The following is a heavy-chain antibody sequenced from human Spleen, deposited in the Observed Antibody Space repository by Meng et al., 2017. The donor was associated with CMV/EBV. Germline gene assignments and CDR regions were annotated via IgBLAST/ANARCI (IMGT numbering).Heavy chain of an antibody. Sequence: SETLSLTCTVSGGSLGSYFWSWIRQPPGKGLEWIGYIYYSGSANYNPSLKSRVTLAVDTAKKQISLKLSSVTAADTAVYYCARAVSGYLDNWGQGTLVTVSS. CDR1: GGSLGSYF. D-gene: IGHD3-22*01. CDR2: IYYSGSA. J-gene: IGHJ4*02. CDR3: ARAVSGYLDN. V-gene: IGHV4-59*01.